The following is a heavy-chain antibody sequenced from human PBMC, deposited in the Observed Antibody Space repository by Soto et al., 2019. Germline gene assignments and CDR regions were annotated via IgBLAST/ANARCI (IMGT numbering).Heavy chain of an antibody. D-gene: IGHD2-15*01. CDR2: IIPILGIA. CDR1: GGTFSSYT. CDR3: ARSGADCSGGSCYSDAFDI. V-gene: IGHV1-69*02. J-gene: IGHJ3*02. Sequence: EASVKVSCKASGGTFSSYTISWVRQAPGQGLEWMGRIIPILGIANYAQKFQGRVTITADKSTSTAYMELSSLRSEDTAVYYCARSGADCSGGSCYSDAFDIWGQGTMVTVSS.